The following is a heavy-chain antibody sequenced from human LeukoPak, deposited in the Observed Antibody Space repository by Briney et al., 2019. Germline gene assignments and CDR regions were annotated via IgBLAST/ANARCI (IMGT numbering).Heavy chain of an antibody. Sequence: GGSLRLSCAASGFTVSDNYMSWVRQAPGKGLEWVGAIKSKSDGGTTDSAAPVKGRFTISRDDSENMVYLQMNSLKTEDTALYYCTTGRGYYYGVDYWGQGTLVTVSS. V-gene: IGHV3-15*01. CDR1: GFTVSDNY. CDR3: TTGRGYYYGVDY. D-gene: IGHD5-18*01. J-gene: IGHJ4*02. CDR2: IKSKSDGGTT.